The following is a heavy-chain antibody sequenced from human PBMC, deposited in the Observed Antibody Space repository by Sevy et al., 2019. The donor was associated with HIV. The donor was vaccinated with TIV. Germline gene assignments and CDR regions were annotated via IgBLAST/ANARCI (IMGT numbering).Heavy chain of an antibody. CDR2: ISYDGSNK. CDR1: GFTFSSYA. V-gene: IGHV3-30-3*01. Sequence: GGSLRLSCAASGFTFSSYAMHWVRQAPGKGLEWVAVISYDGSNKYYADSVKGRFTISRDNSKNTLYLQMNSLRAEDTAVYYCARGRGTGYSYGFDYWGQGTLVTVSS. D-gene: IGHD5-18*01. J-gene: IGHJ4*02. CDR3: ARGRGTGYSYGFDY.